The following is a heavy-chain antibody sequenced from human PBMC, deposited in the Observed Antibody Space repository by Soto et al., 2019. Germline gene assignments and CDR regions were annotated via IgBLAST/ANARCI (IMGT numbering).Heavy chain of an antibody. J-gene: IGHJ4*02. CDR1: GGSISSGGYY. Sequence: SETLSLTCTVSGGSISSGGYYWSWIRQHPGKGLEWIGYIYYSGSTYYNPSLKSRVTISVDTSKNQFSLKLSSVTAADTAVYYCVRVSRYFDWLSNRYYFDYWGQGTLVTVSS. V-gene: IGHV4-31*03. CDR3: VRVSRYFDWLSNRYYFDY. CDR2: IYYSGST. D-gene: IGHD3-9*01.